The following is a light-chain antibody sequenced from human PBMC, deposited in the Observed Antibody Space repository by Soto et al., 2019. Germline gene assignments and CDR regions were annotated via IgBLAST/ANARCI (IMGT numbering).Light chain of an antibody. J-gene: IGKJ2*01. CDR1: QSITNY. CDR3: QQSYSGPYT. CDR2: AAS. Sequence: DIQMTQSPSSLSASVGDRVTITCRASQSITNYLNWYQQIPGKAPNLLIYAASTLHSGVPSRFSCSGSGTDFTLTISSLQPEDFATYYCQQSYSGPYTFGQGTKLEIK. V-gene: IGKV1-39*01.